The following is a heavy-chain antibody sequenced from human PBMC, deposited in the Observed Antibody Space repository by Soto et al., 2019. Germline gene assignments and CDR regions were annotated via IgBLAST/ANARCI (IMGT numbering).Heavy chain of an antibody. CDR1: GFIFAAYE. CDR2: ISSNSGAI. J-gene: IGHJ4*02. Sequence: PGGSLRPSCDAPGFIFAAYEMHWFRQVPWQVLEWVSSISSNSGAIKYADSVKVRFTLSRHNAKNSMYLQMNSLRVEDTAFYFCVKGTFSSSKVIFDYWGQGTLVTISS. D-gene: IGHD6-6*01. V-gene: IGHV3-9*01. CDR3: VKGTFSSSKVIFDY.